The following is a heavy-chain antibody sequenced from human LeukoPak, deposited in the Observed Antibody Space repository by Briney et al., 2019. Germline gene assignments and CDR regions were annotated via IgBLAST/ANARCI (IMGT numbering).Heavy chain of an antibody. CDR2: MRSKANSFVT. CDR1: GFTFSGST. V-gene: IGHV3-73*01. CDR3: TTDQFNSFDI. J-gene: IGHJ3*02. Sequence: GGSLRLSCAASGFTFSGSTVHWVRQASGKGLEWVGRMRSKANSFVTTYTTSVQGRFTISRDDSKNTAYLQMNSLRTEDTALYYCTTDQFNSFDIWGRGTMVTVSS. D-gene: IGHD5-24*01.